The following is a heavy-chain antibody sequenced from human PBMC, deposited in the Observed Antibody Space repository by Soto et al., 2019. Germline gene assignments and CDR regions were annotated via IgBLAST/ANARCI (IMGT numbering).Heavy chain of an antibody. D-gene: IGHD2-2*01. J-gene: IGHJ4*02. Sequence: PGGSLRLSCAASGFTFSSYAMSWVRQAPGKGLEWVSAISGSGGSTYYADSVKGRFTISRDNSKNTLYLQMNSLRAEDTAVYYCAKALHRYCSSTSCYGLHYWGQGTLVTVSS. V-gene: IGHV3-23*01. CDR1: GFTFSSYA. CDR3: AKALHRYCSSTSCYGLHY. CDR2: ISGSGGST.